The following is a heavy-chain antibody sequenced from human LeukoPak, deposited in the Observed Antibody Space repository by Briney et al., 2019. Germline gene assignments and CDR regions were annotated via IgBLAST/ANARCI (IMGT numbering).Heavy chain of an antibody. D-gene: IGHD1-7*01. Sequence: GALRLSCAASGFTFSSYAMSWVRQAPGKGLEWVSAISGSGGSTYYADSVKGRFTISRDNSKNTLYLQMNSLRAEDTAVYYCAKGQTGTRPFDPWGQGTLGTVSA. J-gene: IGHJ5*02. CDR2: ISGSGGST. CDR3: AKGQTGTRPFDP. V-gene: IGHV3-23*01. CDR1: GFTFSSYA.